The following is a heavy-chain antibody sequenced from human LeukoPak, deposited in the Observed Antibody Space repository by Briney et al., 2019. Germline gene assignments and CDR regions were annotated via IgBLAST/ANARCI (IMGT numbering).Heavy chain of an antibody. CDR3: ALGDPTYSWFDP. CDR1: GYSISRDYY. J-gene: IGHJ5*02. Sequence: SETLSLTCTVSGYSISRDYYWGWIRQPPGKGLEWIGSIYHTGSTYYNPSLKSRVTISVDTSKNQFSLKLSSATAADTAVYYCALGDPTYSWFDPWGQGTLVTVSS. D-gene: IGHD1-1*01. V-gene: IGHV4-38-2*02. CDR2: IYHTGST.